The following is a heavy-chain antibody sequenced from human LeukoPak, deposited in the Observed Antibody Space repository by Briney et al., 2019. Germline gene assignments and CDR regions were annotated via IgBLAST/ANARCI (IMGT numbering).Heavy chain of an antibody. D-gene: IGHD3-10*01. J-gene: IGHJ4*02. CDR3: ARDRFGGLLLVDY. CDR1: GYTFTSYY. V-gene: IGHV1-46*01. Sequence: ASVKVSCEASGYTFTSYYLHWVRQAPGQGLEWMGIINPSGGSTSYAQKFQGRVTMTRDTSTSTVYMELSSLRSEDTAVYYCARDRFGGLLLVDYWGQGTLVTVSS. CDR2: INPSGGST.